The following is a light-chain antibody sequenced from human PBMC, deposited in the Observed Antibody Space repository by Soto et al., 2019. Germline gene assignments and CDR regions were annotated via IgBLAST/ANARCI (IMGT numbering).Light chain of an antibody. J-gene: IGLJ2*01. CDR1: SGDIGTYNL. CDR2: EGN. Sequence: QSALTQPASVSGSPGQSITISCTGTSGDIGTYNLVSWYQQHPGRAPKLIIFEGNKGPSGVSNRFSASKSGNTASLAVSGLQAEDEADYHCCSYAGRSTVICGGGTKLTVL. CDR3: CSYAGRSTVI. V-gene: IGLV2-23*01.